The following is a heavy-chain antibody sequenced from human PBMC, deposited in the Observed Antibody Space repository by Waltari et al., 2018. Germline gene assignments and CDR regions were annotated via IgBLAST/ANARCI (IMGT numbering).Heavy chain of an antibody. CDR1: GYTFIGYH. Sequence: QVQLVQSGGEEKKPGASVKVSCKASGYTFIGYHMHWVRQAPGQGLEWMGWINPTSGGTNYAQKFQGRVTMTRDTSISTAYMELTRLRSDDTVVYYCASGKTIVQFDMWGQGTMVTVSS. V-gene: IGHV1-2*02. D-gene: IGHD1-1*01. J-gene: IGHJ3*02. CDR3: ASGKTIVQFDM. CDR2: INPTSGGT.